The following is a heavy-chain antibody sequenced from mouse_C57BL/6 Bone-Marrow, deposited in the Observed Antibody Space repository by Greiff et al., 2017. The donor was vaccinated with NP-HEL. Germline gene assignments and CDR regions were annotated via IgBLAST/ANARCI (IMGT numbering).Heavy chain of an antibody. V-gene: IGHV1-82*01. J-gene: IGHJ3*01. Sequence: QVQLQQSGPELVKPGASVKISCKASGYAFSSSWMNWVKQRPGKGLEWIGRIYPGDGDTNYNGKFKGKATLTADKSSSTAYMQLSSLTSEDSAVYFCAREAHYYGSGTFAYWGQGTLVTVSA. D-gene: IGHD1-1*01. CDR3: AREAHYYGSGTFAY. CDR1: GYAFSSSW. CDR2: IYPGDGDT.